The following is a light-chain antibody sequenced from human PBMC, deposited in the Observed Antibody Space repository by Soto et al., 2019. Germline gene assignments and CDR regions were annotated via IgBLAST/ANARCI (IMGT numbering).Light chain of an antibody. V-gene: IGLV2-14*01. Sequence: QSALTQPASASGSLGQSITISCTGTTSDVGSYKYVSWYQQHPGKAPKLMIYEVTNRPSGVSNRFSGSKSGNTASLTISGLRAEDEADYFCSSYTNNKNIPYVFGSGTKVTVL. CDR1: TSDVGSYKY. CDR3: SSYTNNKNIPYV. J-gene: IGLJ1*01. CDR2: EVT.